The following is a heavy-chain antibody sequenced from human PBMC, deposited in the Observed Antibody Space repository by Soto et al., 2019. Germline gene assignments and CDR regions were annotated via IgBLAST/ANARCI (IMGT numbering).Heavy chain of an antibody. D-gene: IGHD6-19*01. CDR3: ARLFDSSAWYDY. CDR2: IDPSDSYT. CDR1: GYNFPYFW. J-gene: IGHJ4*02. Sequence: GESLKISCEGSGYNFPYFWITWVRQMPGKGLEWMGTIDPSDSYTDYSPSFQGHVTLSADKSRSTAYLQWSSLKASDTAMYYCARLFDSSAWYDYWGQGTLVTVSS. V-gene: IGHV5-10-1*01.